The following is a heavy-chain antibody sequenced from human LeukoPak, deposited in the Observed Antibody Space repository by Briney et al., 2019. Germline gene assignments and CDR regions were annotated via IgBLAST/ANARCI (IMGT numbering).Heavy chain of an antibody. CDR2: IYYSGST. CDR3: ARVGVVVPAARWFDP. V-gene: IGHV4-30-4*08. Sequence: SETLSLTCTVSGGSISSGDYYWSWIRQPPGKGLGWIGYIYYSGSTYYNPSLKNRVTISVDTSKNQFSLKLSSVTAADTAVYYCARVGVVVPAARWFDPWGQGTLVTVSS. D-gene: IGHD2-2*01. J-gene: IGHJ5*02. CDR1: GGSISSGDYY.